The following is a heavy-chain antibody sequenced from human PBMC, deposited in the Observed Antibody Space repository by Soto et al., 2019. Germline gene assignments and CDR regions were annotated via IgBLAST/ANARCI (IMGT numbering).Heavy chain of an antibody. D-gene: IGHD6-13*01. J-gene: IGHJ4*02. V-gene: IGHV1-3*01. CDR2: INAGNGNT. CDR1: GYTFTSYA. CDR3: ARDLGIAAAGGAVAFDY. Sequence: QVPLVQSGAEVKKPGASVKVSCKASGYTFTSYAMHWVRQAPGQRLEWMGWINAGNGNTKYSQKFQGRVTITRDTSASTAYMELSSLRSEDTAVYYCARDLGIAAAGGAVAFDYWGQGTLVTVSS.